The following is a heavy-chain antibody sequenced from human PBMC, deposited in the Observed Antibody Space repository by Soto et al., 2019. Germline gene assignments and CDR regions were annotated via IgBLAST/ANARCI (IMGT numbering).Heavy chain of an antibody. Sequence: PSETLSLTCTVSGDSIRSGNHYWSWIRQPPGKGLEWIGYIYHSGINYYSPSLKSRVTISVDTSKNQFSLKLTSVTAADTVVYYCASVYILTVYGCMDVWGQGTPVTVSS. D-gene: IGHD3-9*01. CDR2: IYHSGIN. V-gene: IGHV4-30-4*01. J-gene: IGHJ6*02. CDR1: GDSIRSGNHY. CDR3: ASVYILTVYGCMDV.